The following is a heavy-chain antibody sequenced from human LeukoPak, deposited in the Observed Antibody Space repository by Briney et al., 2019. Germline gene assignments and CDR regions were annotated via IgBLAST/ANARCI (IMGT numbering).Heavy chain of an antibody. CDR2: INPNGGDT. Sequence: GASVKVSGKASGYIFTSYYLHWVRQAPGQGPEWMGVINPNGGDTTYSQKFQGRITMTRDKSTSTVYMELSSLRSEDTAVYSCARSGDTSGYFSYLDYWGQGTLVTVSS. CDR3: ARSGDTSGYFSYLDY. CDR1: GYIFTSYY. D-gene: IGHD3-22*01. J-gene: IGHJ4*02. V-gene: IGHV1-46*01.